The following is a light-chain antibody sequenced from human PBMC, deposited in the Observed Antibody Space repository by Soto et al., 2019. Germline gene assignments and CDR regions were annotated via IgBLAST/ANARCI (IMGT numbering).Light chain of an antibody. CDR3: QSYDSSLSGVV. J-gene: IGLJ2*01. V-gene: IGLV2-8*01. CDR2: EVS. CDR1: SSDIGTYDS. Sequence: QSDLTQPPSASGAPGQSVTISCAGSSSDIGTYDSVSWYQQHPGKAPKLLIFEVSKRPSGVPDRFSGSKSGNTASLTVSGLQAEDEADYYCQSYDSSLSGVVFGGGTQLTVL.